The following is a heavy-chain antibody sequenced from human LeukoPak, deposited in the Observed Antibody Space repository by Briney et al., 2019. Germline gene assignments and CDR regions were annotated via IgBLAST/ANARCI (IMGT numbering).Heavy chain of an antibody. Sequence: SETLSLTCTVSGGSISSYYWSWIRQPPGKGLEWIGYIYYSGSTNYNPSLKSRVTISVDTSKNQFSLKLSSVTAADTAVYYCARRFLDYDILTGYYRDAFDIWGQGTMVTVSS. CDR2: IYYSGST. V-gene: IGHV4-59*01. D-gene: IGHD3-9*01. CDR3: ARRFLDYDILTGYYRDAFDI. CDR1: GGSISSYY. J-gene: IGHJ3*02.